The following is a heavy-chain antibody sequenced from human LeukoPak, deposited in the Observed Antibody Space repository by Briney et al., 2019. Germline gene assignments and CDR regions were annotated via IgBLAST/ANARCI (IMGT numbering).Heavy chain of an antibody. V-gene: IGHV3-21*01. D-gene: IGHD6-13*01. CDR2: ISSSSSYI. J-gene: IGHJ6*03. CDR3: ARDTEGSIAAAGPMDV. Sequence: PGGSLRLSCAASGFTFSSYSMNWVGEAPGKGLEWVSSISSSSSYIYYAHTVKGRFTIYRDNDKNSLYLQMNSLRAEDTAVYYCARDTEGSIAAAGPMDVWGKGTTVTVSS. CDR1: GFTFSSYS.